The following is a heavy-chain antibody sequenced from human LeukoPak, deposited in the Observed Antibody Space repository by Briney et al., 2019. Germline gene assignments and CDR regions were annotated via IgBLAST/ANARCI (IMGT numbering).Heavy chain of an antibody. Sequence: GESLKISCKGSGYSFTSYWIAWVRQMPGKGLEWMGHIYPDDSDTRYSPSLQGQVTISADKSISTAYLQWSSLKASDTAMYYCARLPYCSGGSCPPVYFDSWGQGTLVTVSS. CDR2: IYPDDSDT. V-gene: IGHV5-51*01. CDR1: GYSFTSYW. J-gene: IGHJ4*02. CDR3: ARLPYCSGGSCPPVYFDS. D-gene: IGHD2-15*01.